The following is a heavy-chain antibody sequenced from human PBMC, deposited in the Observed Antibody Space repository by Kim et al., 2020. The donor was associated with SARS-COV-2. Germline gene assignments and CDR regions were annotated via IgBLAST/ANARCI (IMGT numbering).Heavy chain of an antibody. J-gene: IGHJ6*02. V-gene: IGHV1-18*04. CDR3: ARLRARNYYYGMDV. Sequence: ASVKVSCKASGYTFTSYGISWVRQAPGQGLEWMGWISAYNGNTNYAQKLQGRVTMTTDTSTSTAYMELRSLRSDDTAVYYCARLRARNYYYGMDVWGQGTTVTVSS. CDR1: GYTFTSYG. CDR2: ISAYNGNT. D-gene: IGHD6-6*01.